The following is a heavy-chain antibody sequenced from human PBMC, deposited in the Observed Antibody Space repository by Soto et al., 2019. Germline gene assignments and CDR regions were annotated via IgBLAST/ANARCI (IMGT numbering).Heavy chain of an antibody. CDR1: GYTFTSYG. V-gene: IGHV1-18*04. J-gene: IGHJ6*02. Sequence: ASVKVSCKASGYTFTSYGISWVRQAPGQGLEWMGWISAYNGNTNYVQKLQGRVTMTTDTSTSTAYMELRSLRSDDTAEYYCAKGGAIVAAGTRVYLYNAMDVWGQGTTVTVSS. CDR3: AKGGAIVAAGTRVYLYNAMDV. CDR2: ISAYNGNT. D-gene: IGHD1-26*01.